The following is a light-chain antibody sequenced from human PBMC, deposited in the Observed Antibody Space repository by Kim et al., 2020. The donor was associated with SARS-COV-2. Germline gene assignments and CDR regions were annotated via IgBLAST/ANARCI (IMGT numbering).Light chain of an antibody. CDR1: QNLLYNSNNKNY. J-gene: IGKJ4*01. Sequence: ATITCKSSQNLLYNSNNKNYLAWYQQKPGQPPKLLIYWASTRESGFPDRFSGSGSGTDFTLTISSPQAEDVAVYYCQQYYTTPLTFGGGTKVDIK. CDR2: WAS. V-gene: IGKV4-1*01. CDR3: QQYYTTPLT.